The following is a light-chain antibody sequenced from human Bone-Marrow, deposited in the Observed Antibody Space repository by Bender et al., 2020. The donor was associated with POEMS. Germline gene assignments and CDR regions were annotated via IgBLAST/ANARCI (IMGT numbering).Light chain of an antibody. Sequence: QSVLTQPPSASGSPGQSVTMSCTGTSSDVGGYNYVSWYQQHPGKVPKLMIYEVSKRPSGVPDRFSGSKSGNTASLTVSGLQAEDEADYYCSSHAGSSNLVFGGGTKLTVL. J-gene: IGLJ3*02. V-gene: IGLV2-8*01. CDR3: SSHAGSSNLV. CDR2: EVS. CDR1: SSDVGGYNY.